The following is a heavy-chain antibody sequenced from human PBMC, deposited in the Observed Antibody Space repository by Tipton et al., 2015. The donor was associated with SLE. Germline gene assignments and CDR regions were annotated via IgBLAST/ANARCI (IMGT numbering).Heavy chain of an antibody. Sequence: SLRLSCAPSGFTFSSYAMHWVRQAPGKGLQWVALISYDGSKTFYADSVKGRFTISRDNSKNTLYLQMNSLRDEDTAIFYCARLGGVGTTTSYYGMDVWGQGTTVTVSS. CDR2: ISYDGSKT. D-gene: IGHD1-26*01. CDR3: ARLGGVGTTTSYYGMDV. J-gene: IGHJ6*02. V-gene: IGHV3-30*04. CDR1: GFTFSSYA.